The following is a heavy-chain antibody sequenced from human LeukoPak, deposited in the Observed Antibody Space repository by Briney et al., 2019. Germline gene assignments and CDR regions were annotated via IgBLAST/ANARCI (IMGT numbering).Heavy chain of an antibody. V-gene: IGHV3-64*01. J-gene: IGHJ4*02. Sequence: GGSLRLSCAASGFTFSSYVMQWVRQAPGKGLEYVSAISSNGGSTYYAKSVKGRFTISRDNSKNTLYLQMGSLRDEDMAVCFCARVSGYCGGSSCYLDYWGQGTLVTVSS. D-gene: IGHD2-2*01. CDR3: ARVSGYCGGSSCYLDY. CDR1: GFTFSSYV. CDR2: ISSNGGST.